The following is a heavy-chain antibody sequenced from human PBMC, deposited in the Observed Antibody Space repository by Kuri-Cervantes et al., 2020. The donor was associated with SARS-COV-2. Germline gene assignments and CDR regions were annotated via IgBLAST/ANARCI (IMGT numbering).Heavy chain of an antibody. J-gene: IGHJ5*02. CDR2: ISAYNGNT. V-gene: IGHV1-18*01. D-gene: IGHD2-15*01. CDR3: AGESGGYCSGGSCSTNWFDP. Sequence: GGSLRLSCKASGYTFTSYGISWVRQAPGQGLEWMGWISAYNGNTNYAQKLQGRVTMTTDTSTSTVYMELSSLRSEDTAVYYCAGESGGYCSGGSCSTNWFDPWGQGTLVTVSS. CDR1: GYTFTSYG.